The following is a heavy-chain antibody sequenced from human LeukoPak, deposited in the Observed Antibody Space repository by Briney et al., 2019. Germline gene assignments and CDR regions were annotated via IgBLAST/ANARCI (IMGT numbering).Heavy chain of an antibody. V-gene: IGHV3-21*01. J-gene: IGHJ4*02. CDR2: ISSTSAYI. Sequence: GGSLRLSCAGSGFALKSYSLSWVRQAPGKGLEWVSSISSTSAYIYYADSVKGRFTISRDNVDNVVYLQMNSLRAEDTAVYYCARVVNEKIKSGYYSDYWGQGTLVTVSS. CDR3: ARVVNEKIKSGYYSDY. D-gene: IGHD3-22*01. CDR1: GFALKSYS.